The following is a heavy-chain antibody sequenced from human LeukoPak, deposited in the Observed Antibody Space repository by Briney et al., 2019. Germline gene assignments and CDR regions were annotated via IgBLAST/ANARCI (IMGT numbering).Heavy chain of an antibody. J-gene: IGHJ6*02. CDR2: IYSGGST. CDR1: GFTFSSYG. Sequence: GGSLRLSCAASGFTFSSYGMHWVRQAPGKGLEWVSVIYSGGSTYYADSVKGRFTISRDNSKNTLYLQMNSLRAEDTAVYYCARDNYYYYGMDVWGQGTTVTVSS. CDR3: ARDNYYYYGMDV. V-gene: IGHV3-66*01.